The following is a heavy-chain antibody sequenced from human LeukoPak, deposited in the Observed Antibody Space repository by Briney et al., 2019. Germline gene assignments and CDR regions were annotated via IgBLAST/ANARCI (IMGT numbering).Heavy chain of an antibody. D-gene: IGHD5-18*01. CDR1: GGSISSSSYY. CDR3: ARHLLRYSYGSMGY. J-gene: IGHJ4*02. Sequence: SETLSLTCTVSGGSISSSSYYWGWTRQPPGKGLECIGSIYYSGSTYYNPSLKSRVTISVDTSKNQFSLKLSSVTAADTAVYYCARHLLRYSYGSMGYWGQGTLVTVSS. V-gene: IGHV4-39*01. CDR2: IYYSGST.